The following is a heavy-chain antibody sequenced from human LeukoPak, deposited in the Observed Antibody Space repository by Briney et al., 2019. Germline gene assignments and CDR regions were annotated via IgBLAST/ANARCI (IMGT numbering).Heavy chain of an antibody. CDR3: ARGRVYYDSTGYYL. D-gene: IGHD3-22*01. CDR2: IYYSGST. Sequence: PSETLSLTCTVSGGSISSYYWSWIRQPPGRGLEWIGYIYYSGSTNYNPSLKSRVTISVDTSKNQFSLKLSSVTAADTAVYYCARGRVYYDSTGYYLWGQGTLVTVSS. CDR1: GGSISSYY. J-gene: IGHJ5*02. V-gene: IGHV4-59*01.